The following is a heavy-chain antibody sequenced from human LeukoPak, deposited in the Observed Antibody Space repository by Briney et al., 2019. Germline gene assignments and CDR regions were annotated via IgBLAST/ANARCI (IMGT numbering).Heavy chain of an antibody. Sequence: KPGRSLRLSFAASGFTSSDFYMSWICEAPGKRLGCVSYISDSSGYTKDADSVKGRFTISRDNAKKSLYLQMNSLRAEDTAVYYCARDRVGGSYVFDIWGQGTMVTVSS. CDR3: ARDRVGGSYVFDI. CDR1: GFTSSDFY. CDR2: ISDSSGYT. V-gene: IGHV3-11*06. J-gene: IGHJ3*02. D-gene: IGHD1-26*01.